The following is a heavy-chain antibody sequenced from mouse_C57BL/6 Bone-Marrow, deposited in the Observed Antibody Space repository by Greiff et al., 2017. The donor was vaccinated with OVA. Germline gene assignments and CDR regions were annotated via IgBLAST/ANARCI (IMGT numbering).Heavy chain of an antibody. D-gene: IGHD1-1*01. CDR3: ARGYGSSYQFYAMDY. V-gene: IGHV14-1*01. CDR2: IDPEDGDT. J-gene: IGHJ4*01. CDR1: GFNIKDYY. Sequence: EVQLQQSGAELVRPGASVKLSCTASGFNIKDYYMHWVKQRPEQGLEWIGRIDPEDGDTEYAPKFQGKATMTADTSSNTAYLQLSSLTSEDTAVYYCARGYGSSYQFYAMDYWGQGTSVTVSS.